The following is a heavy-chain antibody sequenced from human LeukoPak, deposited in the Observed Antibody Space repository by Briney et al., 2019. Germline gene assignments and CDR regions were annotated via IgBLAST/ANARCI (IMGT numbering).Heavy chain of an antibody. Sequence: GGSLRLSCAASGFTFSSYSMNWVRQTPGKGLEWVSYIGTSSSIMYYADSVKGRFTISRDNAKDSLYLQMNSLRAEDTAIYYCARKFASWGQGTMVAVSS. D-gene: IGHD2-21*01. CDR3: ARKFAS. J-gene: IGHJ3*01. V-gene: IGHV3-48*04. CDR1: GFTFSSYS. CDR2: IGTSSSIM.